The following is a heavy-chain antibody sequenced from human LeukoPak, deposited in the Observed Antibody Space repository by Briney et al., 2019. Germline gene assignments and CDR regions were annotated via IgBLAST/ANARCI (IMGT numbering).Heavy chain of an antibody. CDR2: LSGSGGMT. CDR1: GFTFSSYA. V-gene: IGHV3-23*01. J-gene: IGHJ5*02. CDR3: ARAIGYGDYAT. Sequence: GGSLRLSCAASGFTFSSYAMNWVRQAPGKGLEWVSALSGSGGMTYSADSVKGRFTISRDNAKNSLYLQMNSLRAEDTAVYYCARAIGYGDYATWGQGTLVTVSS. D-gene: IGHD4-17*01.